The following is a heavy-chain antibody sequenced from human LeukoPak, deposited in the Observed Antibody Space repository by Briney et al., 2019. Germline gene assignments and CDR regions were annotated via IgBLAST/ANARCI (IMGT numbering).Heavy chain of an antibody. D-gene: IGHD3-3*01. CDR1: GFTFSSYA. CDR2: ISGSGGST. Sequence: GGSLRLSCAASGFTFSSYAMSWVRQAPGKGLEWVSAISGSGGSTYYADSVKGRFTISRDNSKNTLYLQMNSLRAEDTAVYYCAKDAEWYYDFWSGYSYYYYYMDVWGKGTTVTVSS. V-gene: IGHV3-23*01. CDR3: AKDAEWYYDFWSGYSYYYYYMDV. J-gene: IGHJ6*03.